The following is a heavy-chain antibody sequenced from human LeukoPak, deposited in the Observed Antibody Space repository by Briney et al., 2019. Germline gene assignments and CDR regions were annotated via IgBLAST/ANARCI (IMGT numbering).Heavy chain of an antibody. CDR2: TYYRSKWYN. CDR1: GDSVSSNSAA. Sequence: SQTLSLTCAISGDSVSSNSAAWNWIRQSPSRGLEWLGRTYYRSKWYNDYAISVKSRITINPDTSKNQFSLKLSSVTAADTAVYYCAREYGDTRRGRGYFDYWGQGTLVTVSS. J-gene: IGHJ4*02. V-gene: IGHV6-1*01. D-gene: IGHD4-17*01. CDR3: AREYGDTRRGRGYFDY.